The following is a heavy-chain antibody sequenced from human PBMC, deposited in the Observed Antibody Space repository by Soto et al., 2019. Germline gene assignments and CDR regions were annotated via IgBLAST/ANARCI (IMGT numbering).Heavy chain of an antibody. CDR2: IIPIFGTA. D-gene: IGHD3-9*01. Sequence: VASVHFSCKASGGAFSSYAISWVRPATGQGLEWMGGIIPIFGTANYAQRFQGRVTITADESTSTAYMELSSLRSEYTAVNYCAASNYDILTGYFHWGQGTLVTVSS. CDR1: GGAFSSYA. J-gene: IGHJ4*02. V-gene: IGHV1-69*13. CDR3: AASNYDILTGYFH.